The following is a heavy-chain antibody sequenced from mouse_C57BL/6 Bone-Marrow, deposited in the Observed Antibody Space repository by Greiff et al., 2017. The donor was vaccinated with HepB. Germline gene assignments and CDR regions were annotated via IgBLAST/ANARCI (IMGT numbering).Heavy chain of an antibody. CDR3: ARGTTVVYWYFDV. CDR1: GYTFTNYW. CDR2: IYPGGGYT. Sequence: LVESGAELVRPGTSVKMSCKASGYTFTNYWIGWAKQRPGHGLEWIGDIYPGGGYTNYNEKFKGKATLTADKSSSTAYMQFSSLTSEDSAIYYCARGTTVVYWYFDVWGTGTTVTVSS. J-gene: IGHJ1*03. D-gene: IGHD1-1*01. V-gene: IGHV1-63*01.